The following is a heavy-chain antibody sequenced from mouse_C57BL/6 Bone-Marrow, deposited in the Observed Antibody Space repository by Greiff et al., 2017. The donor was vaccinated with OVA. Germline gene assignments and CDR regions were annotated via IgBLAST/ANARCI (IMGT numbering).Heavy chain of an antibody. Sequence: QVQLKQPGAELVRPGTSVKLSCKASGYTFTSYWMHWVKQRPGQGLEWIGVIDPSDSYTNYNQKFKGKATLTVDTSSSTAYMQLSSLTSEDSAVYYCAIITTVVAPYYFDYWGQGTTLTVSS. J-gene: IGHJ2*01. CDR3: AIITTVVAPYYFDY. CDR1: GYTFTSYW. V-gene: IGHV1-59*01. D-gene: IGHD1-1*01. CDR2: IDPSDSYT.